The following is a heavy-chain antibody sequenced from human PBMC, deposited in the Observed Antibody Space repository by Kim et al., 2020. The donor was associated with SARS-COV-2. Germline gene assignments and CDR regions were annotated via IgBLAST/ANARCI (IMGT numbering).Heavy chain of an antibody. D-gene: IGHD3-10*01. CDR1: GGSISSSSYY. CDR3: ARRALRLMWFGELVRRGGNWFDP. J-gene: IGHJ5*02. CDR2: IYYSGST. V-gene: IGHV4-39*01. Sequence: SETLSLTCTVSGGSISSSSYYWGWIRQPPGKGLEWIGSIYYSGSTYYNPSLKSRVTISVDTSKNQFSLKLSSVTAADTAVYYCARRALRLMWFGELVRRGGNWFDPWGQGTLVTVSS.